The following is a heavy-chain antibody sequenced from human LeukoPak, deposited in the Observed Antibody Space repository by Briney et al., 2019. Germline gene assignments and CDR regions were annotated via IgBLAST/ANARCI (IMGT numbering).Heavy chain of an antibody. J-gene: IGHJ4*02. Sequence: GGSLRLSCAASGFTFSSYSMNWVRQAPGKGLEWVSYISSSSRTIYYADSVKGRFTISRDNAKNSLYLQMNSLRDEDTAVYYCARECRKRSGSYYFDYWGQGTLVTVSS. V-gene: IGHV3-48*02. CDR3: ARECRKRSGSYYFDY. CDR2: ISSSSRTI. CDR1: GFTFSSYS. D-gene: IGHD1-26*01.